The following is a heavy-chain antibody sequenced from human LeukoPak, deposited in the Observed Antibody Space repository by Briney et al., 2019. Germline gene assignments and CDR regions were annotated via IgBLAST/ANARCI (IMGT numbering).Heavy chain of an antibody. CDR3: ARVLTIFGVVIQYYFDY. J-gene: IGHJ4*02. D-gene: IGHD3-3*01. CDR2: INHSGST. V-gene: IGHV4-34*01. Sequence: SETLSLTCAVYGGSFSGYYWSWIRQPPGKGLEWIGEINHSGSTNYNPSPKSRVTISVDTSKNQFSLKLSSVTAADTAVYYCARVLTIFGVVIQYYFDYWGQGTLVTVSP. CDR1: GGSFSGYY.